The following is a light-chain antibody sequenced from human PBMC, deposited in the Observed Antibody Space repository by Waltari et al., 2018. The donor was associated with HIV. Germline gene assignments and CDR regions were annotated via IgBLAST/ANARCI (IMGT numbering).Light chain of an antibody. J-gene: IGLJ2*01. CDR3: AAWDSSLNAVV. Sequence: QSVLPQPPSVSAAPGQKVTISCSGGNSNIAKNSVSWYRQLPGTAPTLLIDDTNHRPSGTSDRLSGSRSGTSATLGISGLQIGDEADYYCAAWDSSLNAVVFGGGTKLTVL. V-gene: IGLV1-51*01. CDR1: NSNIAKNS. CDR2: DTN.